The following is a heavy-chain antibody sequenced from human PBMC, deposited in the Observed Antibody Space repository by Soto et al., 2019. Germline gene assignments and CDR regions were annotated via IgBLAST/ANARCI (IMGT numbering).Heavy chain of an antibody. CDR2: MNPNSGNT. V-gene: IGHV1-8*01. Sequence: ASVKVYCKAPGYTFTSYDINWVRQATGQGLEWMGWMNPNSGNTGYVQKFQGRVTMTRNTSISTAYMELSSLRSEDTAVYYCASPGYSSSWYYFDYWGQGTLVTVSS. CDR3: ASPGYSSSWYYFDY. D-gene: IGHD6-13*01. CDR1: GYTFTSYD. J-gene: IGHJ4*02.